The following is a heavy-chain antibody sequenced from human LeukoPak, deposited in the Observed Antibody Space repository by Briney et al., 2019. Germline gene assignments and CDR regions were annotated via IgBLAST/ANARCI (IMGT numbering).Heavy chain of an antibody. CDR1: GFTFSSCE. D-gene: IGHD3-10*01. CDR3: ARARVPGELNY. CDR2: ISNSGSSK. Sequence: SGGSPRLSCAASGFTFSSCEMNWVRQAPGKGLEWLSYISNSGSSKYYADSVRGRFTISRDNAKNSLYLQMNSLRAEDTAVYYCARARVPGELNYWGQGTLVTVSS. V-gene: IGHV3-48*03. J-gene: IGHJ4*02.